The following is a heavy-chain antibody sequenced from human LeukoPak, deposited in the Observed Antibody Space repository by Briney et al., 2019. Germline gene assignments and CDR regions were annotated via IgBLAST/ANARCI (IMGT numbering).Heavy chain of an antibody. Sequence: ASVKVSCKASGYTFTSYGISWVRQAPGQGLEWMGWISAYNGNTNYAQKLQGRVTMTRDTSTSTVYMELSSLRSEDTAVYYCARGKQNPHEYYDILTGYDYFDYWGQGTLVTVSS. CDR1: GYTFTSYG. CDR3: ARGKQNPHEYYDILTGYDYFDY. CDR2: ISAYNGNT. V-gene: IGHV1-18*01. D-gene: IGHD3-9*01. J-gene: IGHJ4*02.